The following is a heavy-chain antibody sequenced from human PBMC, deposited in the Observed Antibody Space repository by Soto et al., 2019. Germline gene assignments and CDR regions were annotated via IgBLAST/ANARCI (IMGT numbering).Heavy chain of an antibody. J-gene: IGHJ4*02. D-gene: IGHD3-16*01. CDR3: ARSLDVGFDY. CDR2: ISHSEST. CDR1: GGSFSGYH. V-gene: IGHV4-34*09. Sequence: SETLSLTCAVYGGSFSGYHWSWIRQPPGKQLEWIGQISHSESTYYNPSLKSRVTISVDTSKNQFSLKLSSVTAADTAVYYCARSLDVGFDYWGQGTLVTVSS.